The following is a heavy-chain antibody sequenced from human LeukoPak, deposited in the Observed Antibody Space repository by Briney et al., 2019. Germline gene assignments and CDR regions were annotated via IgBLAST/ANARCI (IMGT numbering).Heavy chain of an antibody. CDR1: GFSFNNYG. CDR2: IYYDGNNK. V-gene: IGHV3-33*01. J-gene: IGHJ6*02. Sequence: TGGSLRLSCAASGFSFNNYGMHWVRQAPGKGLEWMAIIYYDGNNKYYADSVKGRFTISRDNSKNTLYLLMHSLRVEDTAVYYCARGDCSGGSCYNYYGMDVWGQGTTVTVSS. CDR3: ARGDCSGGSCYNYYGMDV. D-gene: IGHD2-15*01.